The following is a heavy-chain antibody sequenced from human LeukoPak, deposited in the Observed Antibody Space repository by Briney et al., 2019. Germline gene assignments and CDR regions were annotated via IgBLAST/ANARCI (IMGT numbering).Heavy chain of an antibody. V-gene: IGHV3-53*01. D-gene: IGHD2-2*01. CDR2: IYSGGST. CDR1: GFTVSSNY. J-gene: IGHJ6*03. CDR3: ARGGVRVPAGMDPLYYYYYMDV. Sequence: PGGSLRLSCAASGFTVSSNYMSWVRQAPGKGLEWVSVIYSGGSTYYADSVKGRFTISRDNSKNTLYLQMNSLRAEDTAVYYCARGGVRVPAGMDPLYYYYYMDVWGKGTTVTVSS.